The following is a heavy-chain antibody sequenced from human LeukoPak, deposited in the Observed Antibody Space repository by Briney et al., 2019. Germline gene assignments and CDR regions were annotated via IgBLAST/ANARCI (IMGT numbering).Heavy chain of an antibody. CDR3: ARGGDTYGFSVDYYYGMDA. J-gene: IGHJ6*02. V-gene: IGHV3-74*01. Sequence: GGSLRLSCAAPGFTFSSYWMYWVRQAPGKGLVWVSRINSDGSSTTYADSVKGRFTISRDNAKSTLFLQMNSLRAEDTGVYYCARGGDTYGFSVDYYYGMDAWGQGTTVTVSS. CDR2: INSDGSST. CDR1: GFTFSSYW. D-gene: IGHD5-18*01.